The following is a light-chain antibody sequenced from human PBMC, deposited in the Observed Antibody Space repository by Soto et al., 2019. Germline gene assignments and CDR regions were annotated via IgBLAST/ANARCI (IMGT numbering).Light chain of an antibody. J-gene: IGLJ1*01. CDR2: GNS. CDR3: QSYDNSLSCSYV. Sequence: QSVLTQPPSVSGAPGQRVTTSCTGSDSSIGAGYDVHWYQQLPGTPPKVLIYGNSNRPSGVPDRFSASKSGTSASLAITGLQVEDEADYYCQSYDNSLSCSYVFGSGTNVTVL. V-gene: IGLV1-40*01. CDR1: DSSIGAGYD.